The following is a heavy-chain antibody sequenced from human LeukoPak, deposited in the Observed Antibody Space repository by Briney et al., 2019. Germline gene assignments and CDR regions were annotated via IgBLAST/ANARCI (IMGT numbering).Heavy chain of an antibody. CDR1: GYTFTGYY. CDR3: ARDPGVRNWNGPQFDY. CDR2: INPNSGGT. J-gene: IGHJ4*02. V-gene: IGHV1-2*06. D-gene: IGHD1-20*01. Sequence: ASVKVSCKASGYTFTGYYMHWVRQAPGQGLEWMGRINPNSGGTNYAQKFQGRVTMTRDTSISTAYMELSRLRSDDTAVYYCARDPGVRNWNGPQFDYWGQGTLVTVSS.